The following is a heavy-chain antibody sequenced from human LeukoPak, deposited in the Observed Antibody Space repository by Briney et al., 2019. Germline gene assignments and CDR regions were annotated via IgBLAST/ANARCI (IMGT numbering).Heavy chain of an antibody. V-gene: IGHV3-30*02. Sequence: GGSLRPSCAASGFTFSSYGMHWVRQAPGKGLEWVAVIWYDGSNKYYADSVKGRFTISRDNSKNTLYLQMNSLRAEDTAVYYCAKEKSRTVLDAFDIWGQGTMVTVSS. J-gene: IGHJ3*02. CDR1: GFTFSSYG. D-gene: IGHD4-17*01. CDR3: AKEKSRTVLDAFDI. CDR2: IWYDGSNK.